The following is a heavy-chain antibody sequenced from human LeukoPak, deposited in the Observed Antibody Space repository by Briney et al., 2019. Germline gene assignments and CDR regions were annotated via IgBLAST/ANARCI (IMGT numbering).Heavy chain of an antibody. CDR1: GYTLTELS. CDR2: MNPNSGNT. J-gene: IGHJ4*02. V-gene: IGHV1-8*03. CDR3: ARLNRYYYDSSGYYYPW. D-gene: IGHD3-22*01. Sequence: ASVKVSCKVSGYTLTELSMHWVRQAPGKGLEWMGWMNPNSGNTGYAQKFQGRVTITRNTSISTAYMELSSLRSEDTAVYYCARLNRYYYDSSGYYYPWWGQGTLVTVSS.